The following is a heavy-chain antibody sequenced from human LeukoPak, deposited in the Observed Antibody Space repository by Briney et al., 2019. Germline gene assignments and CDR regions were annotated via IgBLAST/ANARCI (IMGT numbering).Heavy chain of an antibody. Sequence: PSETLSLTCTVSGGSISSYYWSWIRQPPGKGLEWIGYIYYSGSTNYNPSLKSRVTISVDTSKNQFSLKLSSVTAADTAVYYCARWDSGSYYSFDYWGQGTLVTVSS. V-gene: IGHV4-59*01. CDR1: GGSISSYY. D-gene: IGHD1-26*01. CDR2: IYYSGST. CDR3: ARWDSGSYYSFDY. J-gene: IGHJ4*02.